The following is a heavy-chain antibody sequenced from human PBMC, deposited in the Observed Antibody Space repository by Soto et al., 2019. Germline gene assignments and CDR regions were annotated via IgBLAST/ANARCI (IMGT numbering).Heavy chain of an antibody. Sequence: QVQLVQSGAEVKKPGASVRVSCRASGYTFTNYYIHWVRQAPGQGLEWMGIIHPSGDSTSYAQKFQGRVTMTRDTSTSTVYMELSSLRSEDTAVYYCARGLSRGSGWGSPQNWGQGTLVTVSS. D-gene: IGHD6-19*01. V-gene: IGHV1-46*01. CDR1: GYTFTNYY. J-gene: IGHJ4*02. CDR2: IHPSGDST. CDR3: ARGLSRGSGWGSPQN.